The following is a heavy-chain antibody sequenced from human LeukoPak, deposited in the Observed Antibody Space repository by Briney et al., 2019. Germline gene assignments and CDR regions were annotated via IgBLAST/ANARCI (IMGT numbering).Heavy chain of an antibody. CDR3: AGSMVRGLYDYYMDV. CDR2: ISAYNGNT. CDR1: GYTFTSYG. V-gene: IGHV1-18*01. J-gene: IGHJ6*03. D-gene: IGHD3-10*01. Sequence: ASVKVSCKASGYTFTSYGISWVRQAPGQGLEWMGWISAYNGNTNYAQKLQGRVTMTTDTSTSTAYMELRSLRSDDTAVYYCAGSMVRGLYDYYMDVWGKGTTVTVSS.